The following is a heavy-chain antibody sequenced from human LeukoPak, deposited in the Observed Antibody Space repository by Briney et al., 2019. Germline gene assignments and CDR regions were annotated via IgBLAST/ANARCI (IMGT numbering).Heavy chain of an antibody. Sequence: GGSLRLSCVASGFTFSNYWMSWVRQAPGKGLEWVANIKNDGSESYYVDSVKGRFTISRDNAKNSLYLQMNSLRDEDTAVYFCARWRSELVVHAFDIWGQGTMVTVSS. CDR1: GFTFSNYW. CDR3: ARWRSELVVHAFDI. D-gene: IGHD3-10*01. J-gene: IGHJ3*02. CDR2: IKNDGSES. V-gene: IGHV3-7*01.